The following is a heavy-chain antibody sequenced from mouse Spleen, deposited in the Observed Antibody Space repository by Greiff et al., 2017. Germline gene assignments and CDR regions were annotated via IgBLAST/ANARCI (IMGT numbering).Heavy chain of an antibody. CDR2: IYPRDGST. CDR3: ARGLYYYGSSQFAY. Sequence: QVQLQQSGPELVQPGASVKLSCKASGYTFTSYDINWVKQRPGQGLEWIGWIYPRDGSTKYNERFTGKATLTVDTSSSTAYMELHSLTSEDSAVYFCARGLYYYGSSQFAYWGQGTLVTVSA. J-gene: IGHJ3*01. D-gene: IGHD1-1*01. CDR1: GYTFTSYD. V-gene: IGHV1-85*01.